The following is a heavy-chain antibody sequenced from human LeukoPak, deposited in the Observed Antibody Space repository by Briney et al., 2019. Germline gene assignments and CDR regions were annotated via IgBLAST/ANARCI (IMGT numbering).Heavy chain of an antibody. J-gene: IGHJ4*02. CDR1: GGSFSGYY. D-gene: IGHD5-18*01. V-gene: IGHV4-34*01. CDR3: ARDISTQEDTAMVTLDY. Sequence: PSETLSLTCAVYGGSFSGYYWSWIRQPPGKGLEWIGEINHSGSTNYSPSLKSRVTISVDTSKNQFSLKLSSVTAADTAVYYCARDISTQEDTAMVTLDYWGQGTLVTVSS. CDR2: INHSGST.